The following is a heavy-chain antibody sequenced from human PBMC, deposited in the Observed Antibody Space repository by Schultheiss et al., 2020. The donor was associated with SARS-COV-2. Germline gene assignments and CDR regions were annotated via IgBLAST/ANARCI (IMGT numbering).Heavy chain of an antibody. CDR1: GFTFSSYG. CDR3: ARGYPSSGWPNGMDV. J-gene: IGHJ6*02. D-gene: IGHD6-19*01. V-gene: IGHV3-33*01. Sequence: GGSLRLSCAASGFTFSSYGMHWVRQAPGKGLEWVAVIWHDGTNKYYADSVKGRFTISRDNSKNTLFLQMSSLRVEDTAVYYCARGYPSSGWPNGMDVWGQGTTVTVSS. CDR2: IWHDGTNK.